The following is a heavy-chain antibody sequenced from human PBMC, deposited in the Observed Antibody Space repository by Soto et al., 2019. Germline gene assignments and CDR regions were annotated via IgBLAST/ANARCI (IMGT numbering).Heavy chain of an antibody. D-gene: IGHD5-12*01. CDR3: ARDLGSGYDPGDY. CDR2: IIPIFGTT. Sequence: QVQLVQSGAGVKKPGSSVKVSCKTSGDIFSGYSISWVRQAPGQGLEWMGGIIPIFGTTNYAQRFHGRVTITADKSTSTVYMELSSLKSEDTAVYYCARDLGSGYDPGDYWGQGTLVTVSS. V-gene: IGHV1-69*14. CDR1: GDIFSGYS. J-gene: IGHJ4*02.